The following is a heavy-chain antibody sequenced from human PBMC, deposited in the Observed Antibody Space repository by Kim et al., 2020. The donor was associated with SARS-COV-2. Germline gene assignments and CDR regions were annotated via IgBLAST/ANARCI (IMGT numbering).Heavy chain of an antibody. CDR3: AKGSGSSVFHY. J-gene: IGHJ4*02. CDR2: EK. Sequence: EKYYVDSVKGRFTISRENANNSLFLQMNSLRAEDTAVYYCAKGSGSSVFHYWGQGTLVTVSS. V-gene: IGHV3-7*04.